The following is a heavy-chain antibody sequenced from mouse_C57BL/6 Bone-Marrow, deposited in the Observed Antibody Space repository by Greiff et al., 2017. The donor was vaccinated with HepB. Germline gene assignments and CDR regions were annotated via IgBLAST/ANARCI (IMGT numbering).Heavy chain of an antibody. CDR3: ARESLDDYGGDGFAY. V-gene: IGHV1-39*01. CDR1: GYSFTDYY. J-gene: IGHJ3*01. D-gene: IGHD2-4*01. Sequence: EVKLQESGPELVKPGASVKISCKASGYSFTDYYMNWVKQSNGKSLEWIGVINPNYGTTSYNQKFKGKATLTVDQSSSTAYMQLNSLTSEDSAVDYCARESLDDYGGDGFAYWGQGTLVTVSA. CDR2: INPNYGTT.